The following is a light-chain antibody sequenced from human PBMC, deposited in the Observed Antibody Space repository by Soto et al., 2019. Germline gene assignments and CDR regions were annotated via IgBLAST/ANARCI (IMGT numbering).Light chain of an antibody. CDR2: KAS. Sequence: TQSPGTLSLSPGERATLSCRASQSVNSNYFAWYQQKPGEAPKLLIYKASTLESGVPSRFSGSGSGTEFTLTISSLQPDDFATYDCHQYNSYFFGQGTKLEIK. J-gene: IGKJ2*01. CDR3: HQYNSYF. V-gene: IGKV1-5*03. CDR1: QSVNSNY.